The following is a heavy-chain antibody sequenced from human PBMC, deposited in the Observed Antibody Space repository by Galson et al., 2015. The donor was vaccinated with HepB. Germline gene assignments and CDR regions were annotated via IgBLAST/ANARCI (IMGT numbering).Heavy chain of an antibody. D-gene: IGHD5-12*01. Sequence: SLRLSCAASGFTFSSYAMHWVRQAPGKGLEWVAVISYDGSNKYYADSVKGRFTISRDNSKNTLYLQMNSLRAEDTAVYYCARVDSGYDWLYYFDYWGQGTLVTVSS. J-gene: IGHJ4*02. CDR3: ARVDSGYDWLYYFDY. CDR2: ISYDGSNK. V-gene: IGHV3-30*04. CDR1: GFTFSSYA.